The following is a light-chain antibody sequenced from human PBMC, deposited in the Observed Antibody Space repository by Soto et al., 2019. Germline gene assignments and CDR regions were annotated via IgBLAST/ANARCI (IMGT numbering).Light chain of an antibody. CDR3: TSYTSSSTLDV. V-gene: IGLV2-14*02. J-gene: IGLJ1*01. CDR2: EVS. CDR1: GSDIGTYNL. Sequence: QSALTQPASVSGSPGQSITISCTGTGSDIGTYNLVSWYQQHPGGVPKLIIYEVSNRPTGVSNRFSGSKSGHTASLTISGLQSEDEADYFCTSYTSSSTLDVFGTGTKVTVL.